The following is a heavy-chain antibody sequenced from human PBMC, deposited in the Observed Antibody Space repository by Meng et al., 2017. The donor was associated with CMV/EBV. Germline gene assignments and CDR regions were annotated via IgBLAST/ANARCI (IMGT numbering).Heavy chain of an antibody. CDR3: ASLTTGGSSRTLDD. D-gene: IGHD1-1*01. Sequence: GESLKISCAASGFTFSSYWMHWVRQVPGKGLVWVSHTNSDGSSTSYADSVKGRFTISRDNSKNTLYLQMNSLRAEDTAVYYCASLTTGGSSRTLDDGGQG. J-gene: IGHJ4*02. CDR2: TNSDGSST. V-gene: IGHV3-74*01. CDR1: GFTFSSYW.